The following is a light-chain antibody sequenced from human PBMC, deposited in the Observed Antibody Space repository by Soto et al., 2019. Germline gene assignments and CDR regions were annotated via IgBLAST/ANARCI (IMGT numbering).Light chain of an antibody. CDR2: EVS. Sequence: EVVLTQSPLSLPVTVGQPATVSCRSSQSLLFFNGITYLTWFHQRPGQPPRRLISEVSNRDSGVPDRCNGSGSGSDFSLEISRVEAEDVGLFYWMQGTHQALTFGGGTRVEIK. CDR3: MQGTHQALT. J-gene: IGKJ4*01. V-gene: IGKV2-30*01. CDR1: QSLLFFNGITY.